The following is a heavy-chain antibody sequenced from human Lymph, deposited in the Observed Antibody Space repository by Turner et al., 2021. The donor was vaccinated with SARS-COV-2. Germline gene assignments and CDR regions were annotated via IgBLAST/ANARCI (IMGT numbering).Heavy chain of an antibody. J-gene: IGHJ5*02. CDR2: INPILGIA. D-gene: IGHD1-26*01. V-gene: IGHV1-69*04. CDR1: GGTFSSYA. Sequence: VQLVQSGAEVKKPGSSVKVSCKASGGTFSSYAINWVRQAPGQGLEWRGRINPILGIANYAQKFQGRVTITADKSTSTAYMELSSLRSEDTAVYYCARGRLDSFGGGYYSWFDPWGQGTLVTVSS. CDR3: ARGRLDSFGGGYYSWFDP.